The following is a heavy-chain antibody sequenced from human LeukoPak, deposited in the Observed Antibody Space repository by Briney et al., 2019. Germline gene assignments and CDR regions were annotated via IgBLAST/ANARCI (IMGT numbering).Heavy chain of an antibody. J-gene: IGHJ4*02. CDR2: ISSSSSYI. D-gene: IGHD5-12*01. CDR1: GFTFSSYW. Sequence: PGGSLRLSCTASGFTFSSYWMNWVRQAPGKGLEWVSSISSSSSYIYYADSLKGRFTISRDNAKNSLHLQMNSLRAEDTAVYYCARESRVARPPDYWGQGTLVTVSS. V-gene: IGHV3-21*01. CDR3: ARESRVARPPDY.